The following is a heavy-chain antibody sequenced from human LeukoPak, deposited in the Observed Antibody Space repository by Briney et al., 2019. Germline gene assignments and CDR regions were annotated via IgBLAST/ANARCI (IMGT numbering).Heavy chain of an antibody. CDR3: ARAWQWMPLDY. Sequence: SETLSLTCTVSGDSISSYYWSWIRQPAGTGLEWIGRISTSGSTNYNPSLKSRVTMSVDTSKNQFSLKLSSVTAADTAVYYCARAWQWMPLDYWGQGTLVIVSS. J-gene: IGHJ4*02. V-gene: IGHV4-4*07. D-gene: IGHD6-19*01. CDR1: GDSISSYY. CDR2: ISTSGST.